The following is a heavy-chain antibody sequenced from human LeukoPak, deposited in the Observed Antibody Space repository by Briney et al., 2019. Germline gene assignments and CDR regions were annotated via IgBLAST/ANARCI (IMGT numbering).Heavy chain of an antibody. CDR2: IYDSGRT. CDR3: ARVKNQLLDMPFDK. Sequence: SETLSLTCTVSGGSISSYYWRWIRQTPGKGLEWIGYIYDSGRTNHNLSLKSRVTISVDTSKNQFSLKLSSVTAADTAVYYCARVKNQLLDMPFDKWGQGTLVTVSS. J-gene: IGHJ4*02. D-gene: IGHD2-2*01. CDR1: GGSISSYY. V-gene: IGHV4-59*01.